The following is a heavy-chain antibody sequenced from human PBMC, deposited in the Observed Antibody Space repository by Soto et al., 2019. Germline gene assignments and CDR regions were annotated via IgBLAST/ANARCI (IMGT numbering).Heavy chain of an antibody. J-gene: IGHJ2*01. CDR2: ISGSGFKK. V-gene: IGHV3-23*01. Sequence: RLPLGKKLDWISSISGSGFKKYYADSVKGRFTISRDNSKSTVYLELNNLSAEDTAVYHCAKNQFFFLLSGDPRDRHAFPTRRSSDL. D-gene: IGHD3-10*01. CDR3: AKNQFFFLLSGDPRDRHAFPTRRSSDL.